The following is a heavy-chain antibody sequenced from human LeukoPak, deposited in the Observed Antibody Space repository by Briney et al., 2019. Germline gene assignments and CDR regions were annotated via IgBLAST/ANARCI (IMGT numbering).Heavy chain of an antibody. CDR3: ERGYYYSGTYYLSFFDY. D-gene: IGHD3-10*01. CDR1: GFTFNKYW. J-gene: IGHJ4*02. CDR2: INQDDSQT. V-gene: IGHV3-7*03. Sequence: PGGSLRLSCAASGFTFNKYWLTWVRHAPGKGLEWVSNINQDDSQTHYLEPVEGRFTITRDNAKNSLHLQMNSLRAEDTAVYYCERGYYYSGTYYLSFFDYWGQGTLVTVSS.